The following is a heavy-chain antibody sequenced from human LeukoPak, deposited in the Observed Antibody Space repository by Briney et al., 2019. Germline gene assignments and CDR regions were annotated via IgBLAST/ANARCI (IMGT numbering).Heavy chain of an antibody. Sequence: ASVKVSCKASGYTFTSYGISWVRQAPGQGLEWMGWISAYNGNTNYAQKLQGRATMTTDTSTSTAYMELRSLRSDDTAVYYCARAGYCSSTSCYYYYGMDVWGQGTTVTVSS. CDR2: ISAYNGNT. CDR3: ARAGYCSSTSCYYYYGMDV. CDR1: GYTFTSYG. D-gene: IGHD2-2*03. V-gene: IGHV1-18*01. J-gene: IGHJ6*02.